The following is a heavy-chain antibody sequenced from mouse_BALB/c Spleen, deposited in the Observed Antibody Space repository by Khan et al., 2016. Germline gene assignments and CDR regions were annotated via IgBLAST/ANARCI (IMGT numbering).Heavy chain of an antibody. CDR3: ARWSRGFDY. V-gene: IGHV1-52*01. Sequence: QVQLQQPGAELVRPGASVKLSCKASGHPFTTYWMSWFKQRPEQGLEWIGRIDPYDSETHYDQKFKDKAILTVVKSSSTDFMQLSSLTSEDCAVYYCARWSRGFDYWGQGTTLTVSA. J-gene: IGHJ2*01. CDR1: GHPFTTYW. CDR2: IDPYDSET.